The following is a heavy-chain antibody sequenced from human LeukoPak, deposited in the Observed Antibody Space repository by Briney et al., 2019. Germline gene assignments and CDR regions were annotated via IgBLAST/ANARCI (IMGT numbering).Heavy chain of an antibody. CDR3: ARDSRSSSLK. CDR1: GFTFSSYA. Sequence: PGRSLRLSCAASGFTFSSYAMHWVRQAPGKGLEWVAVISYDGSNKYYADSVKGRFTISRDNSQNTLYLQMNSLRAEDTAVYYCARDSRSSSLKWGQGTLVTVSS. J-gene: IGHJ4*02. CDR2: ISYDGSNK. D-gene: IGHD6-13*01. V-gene: IGHV3-30*04.